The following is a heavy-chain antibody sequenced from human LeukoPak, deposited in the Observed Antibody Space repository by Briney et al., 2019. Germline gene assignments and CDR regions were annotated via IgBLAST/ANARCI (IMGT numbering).Heavy chain of an antibody. V-gene: IGHV4-61*02. CDR3: ARAGYCSSTSCPPGFDY. CDR1: GGSISSGSYY. CDR2: IYTSGGT. J-gene: IGHJ4*02. Sequence: SQTLSLTCTVSGGSISSGSYYWSWIRQPAGKGLEWIGRIYTSGGTNYNPSLKSRVTISVDTSKNQFSLKLSSVTAADTAVHYCARAGYCSSTSCPPGFDYWGQGTLVTVSS. D-gene: IGHD2-2*01.